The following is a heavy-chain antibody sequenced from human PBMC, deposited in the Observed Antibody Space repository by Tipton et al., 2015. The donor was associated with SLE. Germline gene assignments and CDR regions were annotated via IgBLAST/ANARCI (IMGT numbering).Heavy chain of an antibody. J-gene: IGHJ4*02. CDR2: INHSGST. CDR1: GGSFSGYY. CDR3: ATRWTTVVY. V-gene: IGHV4-34*01. D-gene: IGHD4-23*01. Sequence: TLSLTCAVYGGSFSGYYWSWIRQPPGKGLEWIGEINHSGSTNYNPSLKSRVTISVDTSKNQFSLKLSSVTAADTAVYYCATRWTTVVYWGQGTLVTVPS.